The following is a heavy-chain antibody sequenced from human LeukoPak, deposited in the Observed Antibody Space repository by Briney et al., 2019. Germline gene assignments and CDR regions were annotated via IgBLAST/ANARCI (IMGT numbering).Heavy chain of an antibody. CDR3: VRGRGPRYCSSTSCYLLTNWFDP. J-gene: IGHJ5*02. CDR1: GYTFTSYD. D-gene: IGHD2-2*01. CDR2: MNPNSGNT. Sequence: ASVKVSCKASGYTFTSYDINWVRQATGQGLEWMGWMNPNSGNTGYAQKFQGRVTMTRNTSISTAYMELSSLRSEDTAVYYCVRGRGPRYCSSTSCYLLTNWFDPWGQGTLVTVSS. V-gene: IGHV1-8*01.